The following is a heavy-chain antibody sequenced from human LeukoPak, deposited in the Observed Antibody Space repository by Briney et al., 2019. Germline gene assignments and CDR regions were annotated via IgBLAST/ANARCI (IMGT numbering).Heavy chain of an antibody. CDR2: IYSGGNT. CDR3: ARAPYCGGDCS. CDR1: GFTFNSYA. V-gene: IGHV3-66*01. Sequence: GSLRLSCVASGFTFNSYAMSWVRQAPGKGLEWVSVIYSGGNTYYADSVKGRFTISRDNSKNTLYLQMNSLRAEDTAVYYCARAPYCGGDCSWGQGTLVTVSS. J-gene: IGHJ4*02. D-gene: IGHD2-21*02.